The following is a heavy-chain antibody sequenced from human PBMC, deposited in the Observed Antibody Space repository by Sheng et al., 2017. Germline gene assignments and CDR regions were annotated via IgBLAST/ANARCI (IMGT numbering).Heavy chain of an antibody. CDR1: GFTFSSYW. Sequence: EVQLVESGGGLVQPGGSLRLSCAASGFTFSSYWMSWVRQAPGKGLEWVTNIKQDGSEKYYVDSVKGRFTISRDNAKNSLYLQMNSLRAEDTAVYYCARDHGIAVAGTSWYFDLWGRGTLVTV. CDR2: IKQDGSEK. J-gene: IGHJ2*01. D-gene: IGHD6-19*01. CDR3: ARDHGIAVAGTSWYFDL. V-gene: IGHV3-7*01.